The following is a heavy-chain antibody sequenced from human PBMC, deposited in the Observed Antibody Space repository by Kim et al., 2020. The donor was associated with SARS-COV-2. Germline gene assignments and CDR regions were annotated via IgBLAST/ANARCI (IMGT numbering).Heavy chain of an antibody. V-gene: IGHV3-33*01. CDR2: IWPDGSYQ. CDR3: ARDLGTRRFYLDV. Sequence: GGSLRLSCAASGFSFSDYAMHWVRQAPGKGLEWVGFIWPDGSYQFYADSLKGRFSISRENSANTVSLQMNSLRVEDTALYYCARDLGTRRFYLDVWGQGTPVTVS. CDR1: GFSFSDYA. J-gene: IGHJ6*02. D-gene: IGHD3-10*01.